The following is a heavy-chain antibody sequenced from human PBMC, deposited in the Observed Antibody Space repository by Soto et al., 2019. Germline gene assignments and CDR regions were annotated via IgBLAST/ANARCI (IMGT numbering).Heavy chain of an antibody. V-gene: IGHV3-30*18. CDR3: AKDTGSYYYGMDV. Sequence: GGSLRLSCAASGFIFSTYGMHWVRQAPGKGLEWVAVISYDGSNKYYADSVKGRFTISRDNSKNTLYLQMNSLRAEDTAVYYCAKDTGSYYYGMDVWGQGTSVTVSS. J-gene: IGHJ6*02. CDR1: GFIFSTYG. D-gene: IGHD3-10*01. CDR2: ISYDGSNK.